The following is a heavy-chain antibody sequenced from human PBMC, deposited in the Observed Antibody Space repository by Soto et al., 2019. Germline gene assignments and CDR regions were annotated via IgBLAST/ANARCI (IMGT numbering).Heavy chain of an antibody. D-gene: IGHD6-13*01. V-gene: IGHV1-3*01. CDR1: GYTFTSYA. Sequence: QVQLVQSGAEVKKPGASVKVSCKASGYTFTSYAMHWVRQAPGQRLEWMGWINAGNGNTKYSQKFQGRVTITRDTSASTAYMELSSLRSEDTAVYYCARDGVGQQLPRRYNWFDPWGQGTLVTVSS. J-gene: IGHJ5*02. CDR3: ARDGVGQQLPRRYNWFDP. CDR2: INAGNGNT.